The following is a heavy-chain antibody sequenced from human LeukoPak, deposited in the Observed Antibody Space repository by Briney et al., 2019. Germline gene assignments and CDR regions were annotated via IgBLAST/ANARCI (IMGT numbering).Heavy chain of an antibody. D-gene: IGHD6-19*01. CDR2: INPNSGGT. Sequence: ASVKVSCKASGYTFTGYYMHWVRQAPGQGLERVGWINPNSGGTNYAQRFQGRVTMTRHTSISTAYMELSRLRSDDTAVYYCATSIAVTGTTGFDYWGQGTLVTVSS. CDR3: ATSIAVTGTTGFDY. V-gene: IGHV1-2*02. J-gene: IGHJ4*02. CDR1: GYTFTGYY.